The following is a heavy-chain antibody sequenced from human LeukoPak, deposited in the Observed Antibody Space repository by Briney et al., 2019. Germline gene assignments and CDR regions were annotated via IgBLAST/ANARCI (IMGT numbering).Heavy chain of an antibody. CDR1: GFPFSRYD. D-gene: IGHD3-9*01. CDR2: ISGSGGSR. V-gene: IGHV3-23*01. J-gene: IGHJ5*02. CDR3: AKDTPTTIRAWFDP. Sequence: GVPLRLSCAASGFPFSRYDMRWLPQAPGKGLVWVSGISGSGGSRYDADSVKGRFTISRDNSKNTLYLQMNSLRAEDTAVYYCAKDTPTTIRAWFDPWGQGTLVTVSS.